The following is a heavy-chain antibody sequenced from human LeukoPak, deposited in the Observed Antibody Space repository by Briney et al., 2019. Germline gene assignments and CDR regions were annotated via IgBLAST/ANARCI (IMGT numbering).Heavy chain of an antibody. CDR2: ISGSGGNT. D-gene: IGHD4-11*01. CDR3: AREVYSYFNY. CDR1: GFSFTGHA. V-gene: IGHV3-23*01. J-gene: IGHJ4*02. Sequence: GGSLRLSCAASGFSFTGHAMSWVRQAPGKGLEWVAAISGSGGNTYYADSVKGRFTISRDNSRDTLYLQMNSLRAEDTAVYYCAREVYSYFNYWGQGTLVTVSS.